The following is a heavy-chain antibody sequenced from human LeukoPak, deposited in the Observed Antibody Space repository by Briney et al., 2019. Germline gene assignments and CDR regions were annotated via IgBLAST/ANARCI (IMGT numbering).Heavy chain of an antibody. CDR1: GYTFTGYY. CDR3: ARDPGGARAAEKDY. D-gene: IGHD6-13*01. J-gene: IGHJ4*02. V-gene: IGHV1-2*02. CDR2: INPNSGGT. Sequence: ASVKVSCKASGYTFTGYYMHWVRQAPGQGLEWMGWINPNSGGTNYAQKFQGRVTMTRDTSISTAYMELSRLRSDDTAVYYCARDPGGARAAEKDYWGQGTLVIVSS.